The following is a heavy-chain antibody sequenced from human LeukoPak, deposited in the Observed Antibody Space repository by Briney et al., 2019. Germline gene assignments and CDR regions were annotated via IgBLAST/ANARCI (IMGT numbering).Heavy chain of an antibody. CDR1: GFTFSDHY. J-gene: IGHJ4*02. V-gene: IGHV3-72*01. Sequence: GGSLRLSCAASGFTFSDHYMDWVRQAPGKGLEWVGRTRNKANNYTTQYAASVRGRFTISRDDSKNSLYLQMNSLQTEDTAVYYCVRARGYTYGSFDYWGQGTLVTVSP. D-gene: IGHD5-18*01. CDR2: TRNKANNYTT. CDR3: VRARGYTYGSFDY.